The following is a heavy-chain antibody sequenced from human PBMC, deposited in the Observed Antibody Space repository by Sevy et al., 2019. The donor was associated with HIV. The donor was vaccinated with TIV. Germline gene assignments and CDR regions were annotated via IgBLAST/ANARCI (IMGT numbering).Heavy chain of an antibody. Sequence: GGSLRLSCAASGFTFSNYFMNWVRQAPGKGLEWVSSISSGSSYIFYADSLKGRFTISRDNAKNSLYLHMNSLRAEDTAVYYCARGDYYGSLYYFDYGGPGTLVTVSS. CDR3: ARGDYYGSLYYFDY. D-gene: IGHD3-10*01. J-gene: IGHJ4*02. CDR2: ISSGSSYI. V-gene: IGHV3-21*01. CDR1: GFTFSNYF.